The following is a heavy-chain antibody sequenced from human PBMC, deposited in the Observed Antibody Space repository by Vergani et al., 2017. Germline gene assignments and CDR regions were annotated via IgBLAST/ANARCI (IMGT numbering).Heavy chain of an antibody. CDR2: ISSSSTYI. J-gene: IGHJ3*02. CDR1: GFTFSSYS. Sequence: EVQLVESGGGLVKPGGSLRLSCAASGFTFSSYSMNWVRQAPGKGLEWVSSISSSSTYIYYADSVKGRFTISRDNAKNSLYLQMNSLRAGDTAVYYCARPRYYYDSIGPHDAFDIWGQGTMVTVSS. D-gene: IGHD3-22*01. CDR3: ARPRYYYDSIGPHDAFDI. V-gene: IGHV3-21*01.